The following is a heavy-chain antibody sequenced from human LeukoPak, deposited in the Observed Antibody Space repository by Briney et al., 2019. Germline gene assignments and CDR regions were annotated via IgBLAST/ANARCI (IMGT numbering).Heavy chain of an antibody. Sequence: GGSLRLSCAASRFTVNSSYMGWVRQAPGKGLEWVSVVYGDGSTYYPDSVKGRFTISRDNSQNTLFLQLDSLRAEDTAVYYCARLYDRSSYGAFDIWGQGTMVTVSS. CDR1: RFTVNSSY. CDR2: VYGDGST. V-gene: IGHV3-66*02. J-gene: IGHJ3*02. CDR3: ARLYDRSSYGAFDI. D-gene: IGHD3-22*01.